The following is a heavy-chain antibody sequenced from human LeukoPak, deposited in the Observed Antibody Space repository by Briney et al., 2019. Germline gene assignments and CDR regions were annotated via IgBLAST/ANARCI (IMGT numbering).Heavy chain of an antibody. D-gene: IGHD3-10*01. CDR1: GFTFGDFA. CDR3: TRQYGSGTQRFDF. Sequence: GGSLRLSCTISGFTFGDFAMGWVRQAPGQGLEWVGFVRRKAHGGTTDYAASVKGRFTISRDDSNSVAYLQMNSLNTEDTALYYCTRQYGSGTQRFDFWGQGTLVTVSS. CDR2: VRRKAHGGTT. J-gene: IGHJ4*02. V-gene: IGHV3-49*04.